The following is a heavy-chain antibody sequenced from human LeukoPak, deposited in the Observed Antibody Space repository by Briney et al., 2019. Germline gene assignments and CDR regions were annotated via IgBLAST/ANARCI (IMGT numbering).Heavy chain of an antibody. J-gene: IGHJ4*02. V-gene: IGHV4-34*01. CDR2: INHSGST. CDR3: AGGGRPGYFRFFDY. D-gene: IGHD6-25*01. Sequence: SETLSLTCAVYGGSFSGYYWSWIRQPPGKGLEWIGEINHSGSTNYNPSLKSRVTISVDTSKNQFSLKLSSVTAADTAVYYCAGGGRPGYFRFFDYWGQGTLVTVSS. CDR1: GGSFSGYY.